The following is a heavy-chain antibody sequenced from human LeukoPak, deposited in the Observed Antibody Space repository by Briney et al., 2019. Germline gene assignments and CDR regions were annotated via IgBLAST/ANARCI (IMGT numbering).Heavy chain of an antibody. J-gene: IGHJ3*02. V-gene: IGHV4-39*01. CDR2: ICESGST. D-gene: IGHD5-12*01. Sequence: SETLSLTCTVSGGSVSSSGYYWDWIRQPPGKGLEWIWKICESGSTHYNPSLKSRVTISVDTSKNQFSLKLSSVTAADTAVYYCARHTRPGYSAYENGFDIWGQGTMVTVSS. CDR3: ARHTRPGYSAYENGFDI. CDR1: GGSVSSSGYY.